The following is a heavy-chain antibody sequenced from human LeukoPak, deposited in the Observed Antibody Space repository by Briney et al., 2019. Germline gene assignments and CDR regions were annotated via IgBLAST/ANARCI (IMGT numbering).Heavy chain of an antibody. Sequence: GGSLRLSCAASGFTFSPYSLSWVRQAPGKGLEWVSGISGTGDYTSYADSVKGRFAISRDNSKNTLYLQLNSLRAEDTAVYYCAREPGTTLLTRLYLWGQGTLVTVSS. J-gene: IGHJ4*02. CDR3: AREPGTTLLTRLYL. CDR1: GFTFSPYS. V-gene: IGHV3-23*01. D-gene: IGHD3-16*01. CDR2: ISGTGDYT.